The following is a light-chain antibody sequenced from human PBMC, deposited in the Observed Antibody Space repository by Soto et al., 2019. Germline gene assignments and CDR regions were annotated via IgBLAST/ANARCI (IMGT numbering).Light chain of an antibody. CDR1: SSDVGGYNY. J-gene: IGLJ1*01. V-gene: IGLV2-14*03. Sequence: QSALTQPASVSGSPGQSINISCTGTSSDVGGYNYVSWYQHHPGKAHKLIIYDVSNRPSGVSNPFSGSKSGKTASLTISGLQPEDEADYYCSSYTTSNTRQIVFGTGTKVTVL. CDR3: SSYTTSNTRQIV. CDR2: DVS.